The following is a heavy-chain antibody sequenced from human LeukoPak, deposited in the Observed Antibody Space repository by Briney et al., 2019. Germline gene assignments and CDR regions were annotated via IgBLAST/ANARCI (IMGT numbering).Heavy chain of an antibody. V-gene: IGHV4-38-2*02. CDR2: IYHSGIT. CDR1: GFSISSGYY. D-gene: IGHD6-13*01. J-gene: IGHJ4*02. Sequence: SETLSLTCTVSGFSISSGYYWGWIRQPPGKGLEWIGSIYHSGITYYNPSLKSRVTISVDTSKNQFSLKLSSVTAADTAVYYCARGYSSSWYDFEYWGQGTLVTVSS. CDR3: ARGYSSSWYDFEY.